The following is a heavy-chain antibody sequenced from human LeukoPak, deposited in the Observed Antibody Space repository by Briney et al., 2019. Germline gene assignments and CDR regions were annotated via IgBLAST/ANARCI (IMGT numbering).Heavy chain of an antibody. Sequence: PSETLSLNCSVSGGSISSYWWSWIRQPAGKGLEFIGRIYTTGRTNYNPSLKSRVSMSVDTSKNKFPLELRSVTAADTAVYFCARAGYTISSYRFDYWSQGALVTVSS. D-gene: IGHD3-16*02. V-gene: IGHV4-4*07. CDR3: ARAGYTISSYRFDY. J-gene: IGHJ4*02. CDR1: GGSISSYW. CDR2: IYTTGRT.